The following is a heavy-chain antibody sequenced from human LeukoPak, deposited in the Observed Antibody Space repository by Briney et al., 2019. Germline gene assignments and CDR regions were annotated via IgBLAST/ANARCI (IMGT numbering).Heavy chain of an antibody. CDR2: ISGSGGST. V-gene: IGHV3-23*01. Sequence: GGSLRLSCAASGFTFSSYAMSWVRQAPGKGQEWVSAISGSGGSTYYADSVKGRFTISRDNSKNTLYLQMNSLRAEDTAVYYCAKRSHDYGDYVVDYWGQGTLVTVSS. D-gene: IGHD4-17*01. J-gene: IGHJ4*02. CDR3: AKRSHDYGDYVVDY. CDR1: GFTFSSYA.